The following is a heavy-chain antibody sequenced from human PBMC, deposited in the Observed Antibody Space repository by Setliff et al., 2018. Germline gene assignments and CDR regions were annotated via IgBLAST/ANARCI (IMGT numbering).Heavy chain of an antibody. D-gene: IGHD3-3*01. CDR2: FHTGGAT. Sequence: KPSETLSLTCTVSGDPMSSRRFYWSWIRQSAGRGLEWIGHFHTGGATDYNLSLKSRVTISLDTSKNQFSLNLSSVTAADTAVYYCARMSGFLYMDVWGKGTTVTVSS. CDR3: ARMSGFLYMDV. J-gene: IGHJ6*03. V-gene: IGHV4-61*09. CDR1: GDPMSSRRFY.